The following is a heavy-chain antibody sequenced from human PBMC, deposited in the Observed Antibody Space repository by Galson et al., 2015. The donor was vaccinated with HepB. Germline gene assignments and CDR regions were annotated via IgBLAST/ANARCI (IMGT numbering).Heavy chain of an antibody. CDR3: ARDPGGLTIFGEYGMDV. CDR1: GFTFSSYS. D-gene: IGHD3-3*01. Sequence: SLRLSCAASGFTFSSYSMNWVRQAPGKGLEWVSYISSSSSTIYYADSVKGRFTISRDNAKNSLYLQMNSLRDEDTAVYYCARDPGGLTIFGEYGMDVWGQGTTVTVSS. V-gene: IGHV3-48*02. J-gene: IGHJ6*02. CDR2: ISSSSSTI.